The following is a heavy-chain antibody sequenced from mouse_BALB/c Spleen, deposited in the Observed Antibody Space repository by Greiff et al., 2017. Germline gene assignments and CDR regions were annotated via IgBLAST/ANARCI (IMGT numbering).Heavy chain of an antibody. CDR2: IWAGGST. D-gene: IGHD1-1*01. Sequence: VHLVESGPGLLAPSQSLSITCTVSGFSLTSYGVHWVRQPPGKGLEWLGVIWAGGSTNYNSALMSRLRISKDNAKSQVFLKMNSLQTDDTAMYYCARGLRYAMDYWGQGTSVTVSS. V-gene: IGHV2-9*02. CDR1: GFSLTSYG. CDR3: ARGLRYAMDY. J-gene: IGHJ4*01.